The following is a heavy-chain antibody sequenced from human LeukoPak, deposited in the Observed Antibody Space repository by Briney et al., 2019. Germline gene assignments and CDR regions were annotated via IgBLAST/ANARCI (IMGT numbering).Heavy chain of an antibody. CDR3: ARDLDSGGYSEAFDV. D-gene: IGHD3-22*01. J-gene: IGHJ3*01. V-gene: IGHV5-10-1*01. Sequence: GESLKISCKGSGYSFTSYWISWARQMPGKGLEWMGRIDPSDSYTNYSPSFQGHVTISADKSISTAYLQWSSLRADDTAVYYCARDLDSGGYSEAFDVWGQGTMVTAST. CDR2: IDPSDSYT. CDR1: GYSFTSYW.